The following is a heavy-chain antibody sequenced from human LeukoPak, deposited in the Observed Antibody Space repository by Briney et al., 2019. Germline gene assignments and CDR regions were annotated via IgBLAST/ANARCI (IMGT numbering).Heavy chain of an antibody. D-gene: IGHD3-22*01. J-gene: IGHJ4*02. Sequence: GGSLRLSCAASGFTFNSYAMSWVRQAPGKGLEWVSGISGSGDNTYYADSVKGRFTISRDNSKNTLYVQVNSLGTEDTAAYYCAKGSYYDSSGSFYFDYWGQGTLVTVSS. CDR3: AKGSYYDSSGSFYFDY. CDR1: GFTFNSYA. V-gene: IGHV3-23*01. CDR2: ISGSGDNT.